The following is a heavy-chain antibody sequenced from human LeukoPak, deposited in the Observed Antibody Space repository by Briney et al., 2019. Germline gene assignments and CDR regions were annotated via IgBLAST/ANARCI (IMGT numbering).Heavy chain of an antibody. CDR1: GYSFTSYW. Sequence: GESLKISCKGSGYSFTSYWIGWVRQMPGKGLEWMGITYPGDSDTRYSPSFQGQVTISADKSISTAYLQWSSLKASDTAMYYCARHPSVAGVLHYGMDVWGQGTTVTVSS. CDR2: TYPGDSDT. CDR3: ARHPSVAGVLHYGMDV. J-gene: IGHJ6*02. V-gene: IGHV5-51*01. D-gene: IGHD6-19*01.